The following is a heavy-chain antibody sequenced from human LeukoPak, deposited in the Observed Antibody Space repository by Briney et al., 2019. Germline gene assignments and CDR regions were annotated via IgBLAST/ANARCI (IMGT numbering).Heavy chain of an antibody. CDR1: GGSFSGYY. CDR3: ARAPRRSITMIVMPRGYYFDY. Sequence: PSETLPLTCAVYGGSFSGYYWSWIRQPPGKGLEWIGEINHSGSTNYNPSLKSRVTISVDTSKNQFSLKLSSVTAADTAVYYCARAPRRSITMIVMPRGYYFDYWGQGTLVTVSS. D-gene: IGHD3-22*01. V-gene: IGHV4-34*01. CDR2: INHSGST. J-gene: IGHJ4*02.